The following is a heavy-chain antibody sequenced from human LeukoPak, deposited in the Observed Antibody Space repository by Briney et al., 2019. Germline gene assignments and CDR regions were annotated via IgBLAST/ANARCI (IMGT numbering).Heavy chain of an antibody. CDR1: GFTFSSYA. J-gene: IGHJ4*02. CDR2: ISYDGSNK. Sequence: GGSLRLSCAASGFTFSSYAMHWVRQAPGKGLEWVAVISYDGSNKYYADSVKGQFTISRDNSKNTLYLQMNSLRAEGTAVYYCARENGGNFDYWGQGTLVTVSS. CDR3: ARENGGNFDY. V-gene: IGHV3-30*04.